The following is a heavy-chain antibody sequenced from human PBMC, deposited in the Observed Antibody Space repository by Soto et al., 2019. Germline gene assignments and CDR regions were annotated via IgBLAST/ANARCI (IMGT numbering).Heavy chain of an antibody. Sequence: ASVKVSCKASGGTFSSYAISWVRQAPGQGLEWMGGIIPIFGIANYAQKFQGRVTITADKSTSTAYMELSSLRSEDTAVYYCARDVRASDDSSGYPPLGAFDIWGQGTMVTVSS. CDR3: ARDVRASDDSSGYPPLGAFDI. CDR1: GGTFSSYA. V-gene: IGHV1-69*10. J-gene: IGHJ3*02. D-gene: IGHD3-22*01. CDR2: IIPIFGIA.